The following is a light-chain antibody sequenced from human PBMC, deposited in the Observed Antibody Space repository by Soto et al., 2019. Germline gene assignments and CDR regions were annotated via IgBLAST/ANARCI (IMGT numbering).Light chain of an antibody. J-gene: IGKJ2*01. CDR2: DAS. CDR1: QSVRSY. V-gene: IGKV3-11*01. Sequence: EIVLTQSPATLSLSPGERATLSCRASQSVRSYLAWYQQKPGQAPRLLIYDASNRAPGIPARFSGSGSGTDFTLPISRLEPEHFAVYYCQQRNNWYTFGQGTKLQIK. CDR3: QQRNNWYT.